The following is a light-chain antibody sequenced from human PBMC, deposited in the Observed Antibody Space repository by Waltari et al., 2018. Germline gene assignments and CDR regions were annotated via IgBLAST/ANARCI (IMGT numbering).Light chain of an antibody. CDR2: KAS. V-gene: IGKV1-39*01. CDR1: ENVNNY. CDR3: QHNYGTPHS. Sequence: DIQMTQSPSSLSASVRDEVPITCRASENVNNYLNWYQQKPGKAPKVLIYKASTLQSGVPSRFSGSGSGTDYTFTISSLQSEDIATYYCQHNYGTPHSFGQGTKVEIK. J-gene: IGKJ2*03.